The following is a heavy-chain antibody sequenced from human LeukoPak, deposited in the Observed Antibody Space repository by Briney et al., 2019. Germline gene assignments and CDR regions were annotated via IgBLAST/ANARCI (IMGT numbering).Heavy chain of an antibody. J-gene: IGHJ4*02. V-gene: IGHV3-23*01. D-gene: IGHD6-19*01. Sequence: GGSLRLSCAASGFSFRNYWMGWVRQAPGKGLEWVSAISGSGGSTYYADSVKGRFTISRDNSKNTLYLQMNSLRAEDTAVYYCAKDRAVPSAGMFDYWGQGTLVTVSS. CDR2: ISGSGGST. CDR1: GFSFRNYW. CDR3: AKDRAVPSAGMFDY.